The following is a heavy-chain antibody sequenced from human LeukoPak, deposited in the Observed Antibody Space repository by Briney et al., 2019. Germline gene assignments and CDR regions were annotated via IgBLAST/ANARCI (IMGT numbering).Heavy chain of an antibody. V-gene: IGHV4-4*07. Sequence: SETLSLTCTVSGGSITSYYWTWIRQPAGKGLEWIGRIYTSGSTTYNPSLKSRVTMSVDTSKNQFSLKLSSVTAADTAVYYCARERSYTGGSYSAPGFDYWGQGTLVTVSS. D-gene: IGHD1-26*01. CDR3: ARERSYTGGSYSAPGFDY. CDR2: IYTSGST. J-gene: IGHJ4*02. CDR1: GGSITSYY.